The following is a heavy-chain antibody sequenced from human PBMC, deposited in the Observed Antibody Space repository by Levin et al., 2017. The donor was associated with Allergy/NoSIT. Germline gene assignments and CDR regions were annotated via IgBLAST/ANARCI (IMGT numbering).Heavy chain of an antibody. J-gene: IGHJ4*02. CDR3: ARDRGDFDSGGYYFDS. Sequence: PSETLSLTCAVSGGSISGSNWWSWVRQSPGKGLEWIGEIDQSGTTNYNSSLKSRVTMSVHKSQNQFSLNLKSVTAADTAVYYCARDRGDFDSGGYYFDSWGQGILVIVSS. CDR1: GGSISGSNW. V-gene: IGHV4-4*02. CDR2: IDQSGTT. D-gene: IGHD3-22*01.